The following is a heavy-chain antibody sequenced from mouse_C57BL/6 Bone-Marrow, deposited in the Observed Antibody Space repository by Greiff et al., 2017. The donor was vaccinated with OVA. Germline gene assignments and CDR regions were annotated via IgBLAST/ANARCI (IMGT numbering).Heavy chain of an antibody. D-gene: IGHD2-3*01. J-gene: IGHJ3*01. CDR3: AREDDGYTLAY. Sequence: VKLQQPGAELVRPGSSVKLSCKASGYTFTSYWMHWVKQRPIQGLEWIGNIDPSDSETHYNQKFKDKATLTVDKSSSTAYMQLSSLTSEDSAVYYCAREDDGYTLAYCGQGTLVTVSA. CDR2: IDPSDSET. V-gene: IGHV1-52*01. CDR1: GYTFTSYW.